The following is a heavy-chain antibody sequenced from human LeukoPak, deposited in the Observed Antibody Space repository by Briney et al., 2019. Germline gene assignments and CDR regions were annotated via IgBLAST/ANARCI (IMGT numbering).Heavy chain of an antibody. CDR3: ASITMVRGVTSLP. CDR2: INHSGST. J-gene: IGHJ5*02. CDR1: GGSFSGYY. V-gene: IGHV4-34*01. D-gene: IGHD3-10*01. Sequence: SETLSLTCAVYGGSFSGYYWCWIRQPPGKGLEWIGEINHSGSTNYNPSLKSRVTISVDTSKNQFSLKLSSVTAADTAVYYCASITMVRGVTSLPWGQGTLVTVSS.